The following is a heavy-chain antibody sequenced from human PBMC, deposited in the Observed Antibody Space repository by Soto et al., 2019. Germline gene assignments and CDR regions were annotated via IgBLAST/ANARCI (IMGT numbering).Heavy chain of an antibody. D-gene: IGHD6-19*01. Sequence: SVKVSCKASGGTFSSYAISWVRQAPGQGLEWMGGIIPIFGTANYAQKFQGRVTITADKSTSTAYMELSSLRSEDTAVYYCARGGIAVAGFYYFDYWGQGTLVTAPQ. CDR1: GGTFSSYA. CDR2: IIPIFGTA. V-gene: IGHV1-69*06. CDR3: ARGGIAVAGFYYFDY. J-gene: IGHJ4*02.